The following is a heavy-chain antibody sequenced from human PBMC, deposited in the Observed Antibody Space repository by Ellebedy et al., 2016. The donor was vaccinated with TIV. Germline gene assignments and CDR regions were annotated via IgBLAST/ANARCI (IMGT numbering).Heavy chain of an antibody. CDR1: GFTFDDHA. Sequence: GGSLRLSCAASGFTFDDHAMHWVRQAPGKGLEWVSGISWNSGNIGYAESVKGRSTISRDNAKKSVYLQMNSLRAEDTAVYYCASGFQWGQGTLVTVSS. J-gene: IGHJ4*02. CDR2: ISWNSGNI. V-gene: IGHV3-9*01. CDR3: ASGFQ. D-gene: IGHD3-3*01.